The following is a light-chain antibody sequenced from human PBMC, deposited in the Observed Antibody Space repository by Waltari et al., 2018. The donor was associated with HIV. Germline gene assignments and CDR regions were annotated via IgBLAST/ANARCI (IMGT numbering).Light chain of an antibody. V-gene: IGLV1-44*01. CDR3: AVWDDSLDGQPV. CDR1: RSNIGTNT. CDR2: SDD. Sequence: QSVLTQPASASGNPGQMVTIYCSGSRSNIGTNTVSWNQQLPATAPNLLIFSDDQRPSGVPDRFSGSKSGTSASLAISGLQFEDEAVYFCAVWDDSLDGQPVFGGGTLLTV. J-gene: IGLJ7*01.